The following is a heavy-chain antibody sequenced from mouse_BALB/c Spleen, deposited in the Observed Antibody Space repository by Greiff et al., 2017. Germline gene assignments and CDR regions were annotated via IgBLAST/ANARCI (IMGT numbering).Heavy chain of an antibody. Sequence: EVHLLESGAELVKPGASVKLSCTASGFNIKDTYMHWVKQRPEQGLEWIGRIDPANGNTKYDPKFQGKATITADTSSNTAYLQLSILTSEDTAVYYCARGVRRAMDYWGQGTSVTVSS. D-gene: IGHD1-1*01. J-gene: IGHJ4*01. V-gene: IGHV14-3*02. CDR3: ARGVRRAMDY. CDR2: IDPANGNT. CDR1: GFNIKDTY.